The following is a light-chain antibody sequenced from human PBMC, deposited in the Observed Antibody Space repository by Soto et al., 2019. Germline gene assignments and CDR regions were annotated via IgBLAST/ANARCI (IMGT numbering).Light chain of an antibody. CDR2: EVS. Sequence: QSVLTQPASVSGSPGQSITISCTGTSSDIGSYNYISWYQQHPGKAPKLIIYEVSNRPSGVSNRFSGSKSGNTASLTISVLQAEDEADYDCSSYASSSTIFAGGTKLTVL. CDR1: SSDIGSYNY. J-gene: IGLJ2*01. V-gene: IGLV2-14*01. CDR3: SSYASSSTI.